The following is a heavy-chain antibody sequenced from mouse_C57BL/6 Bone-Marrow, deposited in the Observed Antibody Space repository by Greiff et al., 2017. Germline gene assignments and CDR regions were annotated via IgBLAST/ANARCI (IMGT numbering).Heavy chain of an antibody. CDR2: ISDGGSYT. CDR1: GFTFSSYA. CDR3: AREEAYYYGSSLFAY. V-gene: IGHV5-4*01. D-gene: IGHD1-1*01. Sequence: EVKLMESGGGLVKPGGSLKLSCAASGFTFSSYAMSWVRQTPEKRLEWVATISDGGSYTYYPDNVKGRFTISRDNAKNNLYLQMSHLKSEDTAMYYCAREEAYYYGSSLFAYWGQGTLVTVSA. J-gene: IGHJ3*01.